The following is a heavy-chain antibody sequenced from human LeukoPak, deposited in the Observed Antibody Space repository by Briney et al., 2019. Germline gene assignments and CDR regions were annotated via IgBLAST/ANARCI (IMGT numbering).Heavy chain of an antibody. V-gene: IGHV4-59*01. CDR3: ARGADSSGYYSIFYFDY. CDR2: IYYSGST. Sequence: SETLSLTCTVSVGSLSSYYWDWIRQPPGKGLEWIGYIYYSGSTNYNPSLKSRVTISVDTSKNQFSLKLSSVTAADTAVYYCARGADSSGYYSIFYFDYWGQGTLVTVSS. D-gene: IGHD3-22*01. J-gene: IGHJ4*02. CDR1: VGSLSSYY.